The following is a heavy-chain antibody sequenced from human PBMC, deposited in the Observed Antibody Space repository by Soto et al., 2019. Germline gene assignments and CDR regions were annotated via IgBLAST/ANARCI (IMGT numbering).Heavy chain of an antibody. D-gene: IGHD2-21*02. CDR3: ARAYCGGDCYPPPTKSDD. J-gene: IGHJ4*02. CDR2: IIPIFGTA. V-gene: IGHV1-69*13. CDR1: GGTFSSYA. Sequence: SVKVSCKASGGTFSSYAISWVRQAPGQGLEWMGGIIPIFGTANYAQKFQGRVTITADESTSTAYMELSSLRSEDTAVYYCARAYCGGDCYPPPTKSDDWGQGTLVTVSS.